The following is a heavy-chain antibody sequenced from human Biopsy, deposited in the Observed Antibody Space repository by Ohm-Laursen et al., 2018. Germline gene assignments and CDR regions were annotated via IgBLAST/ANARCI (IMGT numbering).Heavy chain of an antibody. D-gene: IGHD2-15*01. Sequence: GSLRLSCAASGFTVYNNYMTWVRQAPGKGLEWVSLIYSGGDTRYADSVKGRFTISRDSSKNTLYLQMNSLRAEDTAVYYCARAYPPPGRRLVVVAGDFDCWGQGTRVTVSS. J-gene: IGHJ4*02. CDR3: ARAYPPPGRRLVVVAGDFDC. CDR1: GFTVYNNY. CDR2: IYSGGDT. V-gene: IGHV3-66*01.